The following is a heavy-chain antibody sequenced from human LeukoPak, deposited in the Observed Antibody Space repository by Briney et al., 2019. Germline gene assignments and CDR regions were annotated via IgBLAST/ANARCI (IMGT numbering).Heavy chain of an antibody. V-gene: IGHV1-58*01. J-gene: IGHJ4*02. Sequence: ASVKVSCKASGFTFTSSAVQWVRQARGQRLEWIGWIVVGSGNTNYAQKFQERVTITGDMSTSTAYMELSSLRSEDTAVYYCAAAGVVAAAEALIDYWGQGTLVTVSS. CDR1: GFTFTSSA. CDR3: AAAGVVAAAEALIDY. D-gene: IGHD6-13*01. CDR2: IVVGSGNT.